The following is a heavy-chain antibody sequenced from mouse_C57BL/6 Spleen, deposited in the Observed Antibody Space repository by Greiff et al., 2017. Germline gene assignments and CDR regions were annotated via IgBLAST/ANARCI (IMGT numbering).Heavy chain of an antibody. CDR2: IGPNSGGT. Sequence: QVQLKQPGAELVKPGASVKLSCKASGYTFTSYWMHWVKQRPGRGLEWIGRIGPNSGGTKYNEKFKSKATLTVDKPSSTAYMQLSSLTSEDSAVYYCARSGYVLYYFDYWGQGTTLTVSS. V-gene: IGHV1-72*01. D-gene: IGHD2-10*02. J-gene: IGHJ2*01. CDR1: GYTFTSYW. CDR3: ARSGYVLYYFDY.